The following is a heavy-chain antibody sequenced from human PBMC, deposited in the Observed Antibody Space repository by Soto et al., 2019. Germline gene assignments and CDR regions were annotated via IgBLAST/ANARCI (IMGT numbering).Heavy chain of an antibody. V-gene: IGHV3-30-3*01. D-gene: IGHD7-27*01. CDR1: GFSFSISP. CDR3: ARDPKTPGGQQWGLTTFDS. CDR2: ISYDGTNK. J-gene: IGHJ5*01. Sequence: HPAGSLRLSCAASGFSFSISPMHWVRQAPGKGPEWVALISYDGTNKFYADSVKGRFTISRDNSKSTLYLQVDSLRPEDAAVYYCARDPKTPGGQQWGLTTFDSWGKGNL.